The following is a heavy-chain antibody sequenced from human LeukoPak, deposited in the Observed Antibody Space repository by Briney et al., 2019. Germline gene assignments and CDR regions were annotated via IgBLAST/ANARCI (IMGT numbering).Heavy chain of an antibody. V-gene: IGHV1-18*01. CDR1: GYTFTSYG. D-gene: IGHD6-13*01. J-gene: IGHJ5*02. Sequence: GASVKVSCKASGYTFTSYGISWVRQAPGQGLEWMGWISAYNGNTNYAQKLRGRVTMTTDTSTSTAYMELRSLRSDDTAVYYCARGLGYSSSWCWFDPWGQGTLVTVSS. CDR3: ARGLGYSSSWCWFDP. CDR2: ISAYNGNT.